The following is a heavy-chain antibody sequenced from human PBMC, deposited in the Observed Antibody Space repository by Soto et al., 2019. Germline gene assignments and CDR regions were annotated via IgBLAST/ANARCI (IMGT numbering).Heavy chain of an antibody. V-gene: IGHV4-59*08. CDR3: ARQLPGASFYYYIDV. CDR1: GGSISGYF. CDR2: ISYSGSI. D-gene: IGHD1-26*01. Sequence: SETLSLTCSVSGGSISGYFWNWIRQSPGKGLDWIGYISYSGSISYNPSLKSRVTMSVDTSKNQFSLNLSSVTAADTAVYYCARQLPGASFYYYIDVWGNGTTVTVSS. J-gene: IGHJ6*03.